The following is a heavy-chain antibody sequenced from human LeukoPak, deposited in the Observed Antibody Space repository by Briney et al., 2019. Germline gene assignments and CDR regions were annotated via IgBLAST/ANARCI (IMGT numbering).Heavy chain of an antibody. D-gene: IGHD3-22*01. Sequence: GGSLRLSCAASEFTFSSYAMSWVRQAPGKGLEWVSSISDSGTGTYYAVSVRGRFTISRDNSKNTLYLQMDSLRAEDTAVYYCAKSDHGTGYYHYWSQGTLVTVSS. CDR3: AKSDHGTGYYHY. CDR1: EFTFSSYA. V-gene: IGHV3-23*01. CDR2: ISDSGTGT. J-gene: IGHJ4*02.